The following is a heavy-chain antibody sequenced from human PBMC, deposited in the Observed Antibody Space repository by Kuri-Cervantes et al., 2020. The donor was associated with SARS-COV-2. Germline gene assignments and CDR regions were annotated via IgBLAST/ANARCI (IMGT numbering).Heavy chain of an antibody. V-gene: IGHV1-18*04. CDR2: MNPNSGNT. CDR3: AFSGSYLPFDY. Sequence: ASVKVSCKASGYTFTSYGISWVRQAPGQGLEWMGWMNPNSGNTGYAQKFQGRVTMTTDTSTSTAYMELRSLRSDDTAVYYCAFSGSYLPFDYWGQGTLVTVSS. CDR1: GYTFTSYG. D-gene: IGHD1-26*01. J-gene: IGHJ4*02.